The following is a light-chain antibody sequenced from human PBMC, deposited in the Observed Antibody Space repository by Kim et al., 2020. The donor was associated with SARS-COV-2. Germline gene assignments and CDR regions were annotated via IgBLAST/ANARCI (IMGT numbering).Light chain of an antibody. V-gene: IGKV1-5*01. Sequence: ASVGYRVTITCRASQSISSWLAWYQQKPGKAPKLLIYDASSLESGVPSRFSGSGSGTEFTLTISSLQPDDFATYYCQQYNSYPITFGQGTRLEIK. CDR3: QQYNSYPIT. J-gene: IGKJ5*01. CDR1: QSISSW. CDR2: DAS.